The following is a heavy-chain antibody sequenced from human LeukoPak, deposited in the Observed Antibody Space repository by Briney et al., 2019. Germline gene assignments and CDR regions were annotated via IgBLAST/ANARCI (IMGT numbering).Heavy chain of an antibody. CDR2: ISGSGGST. D-gene: IGHD3-10*01. J-gene: IGHJ5*02. V-gene: IGHV3-23*01. Sequence: GGSLRLSCAASGFTFSSYAMSWVCQAPGKGLEWVSAISGSGGSTYYADSVKGRFTISRDNSKNTLYLQMNSLRAEDTAVYYCAEDKKRFGELNWFDPWGQGTLVTVSS. CDR1: GFTFSSYA. CDR3: AEDKKRFGELNWFDP.